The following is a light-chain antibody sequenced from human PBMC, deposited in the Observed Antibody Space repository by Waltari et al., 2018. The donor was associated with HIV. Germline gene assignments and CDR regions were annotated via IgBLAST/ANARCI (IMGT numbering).Light chain of an antibody. CDR1: SLRRYY. V-gene: IGLV3-19*01. CDR3: NSRDSSGNHVV. Sequence: SSELTQDPAVSVALGQTVRITCQGDSLRRYYARWYQQKPGQAPVLVIYGETNRPSGIPDRFSGSSSGNTASLTITGAQAEDEADYYCNSRDSSGNHVVFGGGTKLTVL. J-gene: IGLJ2*01. CDR2: GET.